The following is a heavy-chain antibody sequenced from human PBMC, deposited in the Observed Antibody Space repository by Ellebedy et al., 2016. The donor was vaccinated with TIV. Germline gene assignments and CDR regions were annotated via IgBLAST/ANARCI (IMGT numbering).Heavy chain of an antibody. CDR1: GFSFSTDW. J-gene: IGHJ4*02. Sequence: PGGSLRLSCAASGFSFSTDWMSWVRQAPGKGLEWVANINPDENKKYYMDSVKGRFTISRDNAKNSLDLQMNSLRADDMAMYYCVRGIDSWGQGILVTVSS. V-gene: IGHV3-7*01. CDR3: VRGIDS. CDR2: INPDENKK.